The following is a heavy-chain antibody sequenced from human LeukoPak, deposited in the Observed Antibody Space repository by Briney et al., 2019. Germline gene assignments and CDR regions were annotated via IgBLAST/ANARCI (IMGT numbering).Heavy chain of an antibody. CDR2: IWYDGSNK. J-gene: IGHJ4*02. CDR3: ARDRDYYGSGSYYNIFDY. D-gene: IGHD3-10*01. V-gene: IGHV3-33*01. Sequence: GGSLRLSCAASGFTFSSYGMHWVRQAPGKGLEWVAVIWYDGSNKYYAHSVKGRFTISRDNSKNTLYLQMNSLRAEDTAVYYCARDRDYYGSGSYYNIFDYWGQGTLVTVSS. CDR1: GFTFSSYG.